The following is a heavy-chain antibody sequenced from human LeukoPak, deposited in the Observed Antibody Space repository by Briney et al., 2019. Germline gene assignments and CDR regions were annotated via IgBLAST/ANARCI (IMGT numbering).Heavy chain of an antibody. D-gene: IGHD5-24*01. CDR3: AREVATTETFDY. CDR1: GFNFNNYV. CDR2: ISYDGSNI. Sequence: GGSLRLSCAASGFNFNNYVMHWVRQAPGKGLERVAVISYDGSNIYYADSVKGRFTISRDNSKNTLYVQMSSLRTEDTAVYYCAREVATTETFDYWGQGTLVTVSS. V-gene: IGHV3-30-3*01. J-gene: IGHJ4*02.